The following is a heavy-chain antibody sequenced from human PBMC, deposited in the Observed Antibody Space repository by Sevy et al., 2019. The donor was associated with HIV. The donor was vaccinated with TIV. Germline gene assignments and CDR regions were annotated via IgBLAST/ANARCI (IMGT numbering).Heavy chain of an antibody. CDR3: AREGSGRY. J-gene: IGHJ4*02. CDR2: ISSGSNYI. CDR1: GFTFNKYN. D-gene: IGHD3-10*01. V-gene: IGHV3-21*01. Sequence: GESLKISCAASGFTFNKYNMIWVRQAPGKGLEWVSFISSGSNYIYYADSVRGRFTTSRDNAKNSLYLQMNTLRAEDTAVYYCAREGSGRYWGQVTLVTVSS.